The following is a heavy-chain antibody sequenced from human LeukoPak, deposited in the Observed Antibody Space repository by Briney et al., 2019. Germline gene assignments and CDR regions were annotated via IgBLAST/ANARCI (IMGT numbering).Heavy chain of an antibody. CDR2: IIPIFGTA. V-gene: IGHV1-69*05. J-gene: IGHJ4*02. CDR3: AVKGYYDSSGYSYYFDY. D-gene: IGHD3-22*01. CDR1: GGTFSSYA. Sequence: SVKVSCKASGGTFSSYAISWVRQAPGQGLEWMGGIIPIFGTANYAQKFQGRVTITTDESTSTAYMELSSLRSEDTAVYYCAVKGYYDSSGYSYYFDYWGQGTLVTVSS.